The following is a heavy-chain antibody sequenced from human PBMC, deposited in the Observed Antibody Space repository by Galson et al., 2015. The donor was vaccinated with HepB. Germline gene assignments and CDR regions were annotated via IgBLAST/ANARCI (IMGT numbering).Heavy chain of an antibody. D-gene: IGHD4-17*01. CDR1: GFSFSTYA. J-gene: IGHJ4*02. CDR3: AKDFNHAGMTTVTSGPDY. V-gene: IGHV3-23*01. CDR2: VSGGGGA. Sequence: SLRLSCAASGFSFSTYAMSWVRQAPGKGLEWVSAVSGGGGAYYSDSVKGRFTISRDNSKNTLYLQMNSLRAEDTAVYFCAKDFNHAGMTTVTSGPDYWGQGALVIVSS.